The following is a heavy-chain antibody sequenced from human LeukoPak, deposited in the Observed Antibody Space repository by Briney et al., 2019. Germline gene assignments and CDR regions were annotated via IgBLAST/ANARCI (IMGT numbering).Heavy chain of an antibody. D-gene: IGHD3-10*01. CDR1: GFTFSSYW. CDR2: INSDGSST. J-gene: IGHJ3*02. V-gene: IGHV3-74*01. Sequence: GGSLRLSCAASGFTFSSYWMHWVRQAPGKGLVWVSRINSDGSSTSYADSVKGRFTISRDNAKNTLYLQMNSLRAEDTAVYYCAREGKIRAFDIWGQGTMVTVSS. CDR3: AREGKIRAFDI.